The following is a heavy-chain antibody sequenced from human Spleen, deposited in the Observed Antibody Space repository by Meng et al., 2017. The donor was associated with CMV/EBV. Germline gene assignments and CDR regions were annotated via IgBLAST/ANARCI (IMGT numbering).Heavy chain of an antibody. CDR2: INHSGSH. J-gene: IGHJ4*02. D-gene: IGHD6-19*01. CDR3: ARGGSDWSIDY. Sequence: GGSFRWFYWSRNPPAPGEGMELIGEINHSGSHNYNPSLKSRVTISLDTSENQFSLKLTSVTAADTAVYYCARGGSDWSIDYWGQGTLVTVSS. V-gene: IGHV4-34*01. CDR1: GGSFRWFY.